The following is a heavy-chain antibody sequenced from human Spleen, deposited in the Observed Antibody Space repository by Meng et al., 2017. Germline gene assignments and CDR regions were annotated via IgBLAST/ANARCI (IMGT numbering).Heavy chain of an antibody. CDR2: INTNTGNP. CDR1: GGTFNIYA. D-gene: IGHD3-22*01. V-gene: IGHV7-4-1*02. Sequence: ASVKVSCKASGGTFNIYAFSWVRQAPGQGLEWMGWINTNTGNPTYAQGFTGRFVFSLDTSVSTAYLQISSLKAEDTAVYYCARDLHGYYYDSSGVDYWGQGTLVTVSS. J-gene: IGHJ4*02. CDR3: ARDLHGYYYDSSGVDY.